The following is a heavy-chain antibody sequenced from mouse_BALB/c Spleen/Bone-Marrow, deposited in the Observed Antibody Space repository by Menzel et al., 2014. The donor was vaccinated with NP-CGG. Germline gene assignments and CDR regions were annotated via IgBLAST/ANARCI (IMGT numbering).Heavy chain of an antibody. CDR3: ARWEYYAMDY. CDR2: IDPANGNT. V-gene: IGHV14-3*02. Sequence: EVKLQESGAELVKPGASVKLSCTASGFNIKDTYKHWVKQRPEQGLEWIGRIDPANGNTKYDPKFQGKATITADTPSNTAYLQLSSLTSEDTAVYYCARWEYYAMDYWGQGTSVTVSS. CDR1: GFNIKDTY. J-gene: IGHJ4*01. D-gene: IGHD4-1*01.